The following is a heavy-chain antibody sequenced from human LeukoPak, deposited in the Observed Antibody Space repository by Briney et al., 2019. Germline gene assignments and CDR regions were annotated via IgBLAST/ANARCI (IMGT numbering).Heavy chain of an antibody. Sequence: RGSLRLSCAASGFTFSTYSMNWVRQAPGKGLEWVSYISTSSGTMYYADSVKGRFTISRDNAQNSLYLQMNSLTAEDTAVYYCAREGSAADDFDYWGQGTLVTVSS. D-gene: IGHD2-2*01. V-gene: IGHV3-48*04. CDR3: AREGSAADDFDY. J-gene: IGHJ4*02. CDR2: ISTSSGTM. CDR1: GFTFSTYS.